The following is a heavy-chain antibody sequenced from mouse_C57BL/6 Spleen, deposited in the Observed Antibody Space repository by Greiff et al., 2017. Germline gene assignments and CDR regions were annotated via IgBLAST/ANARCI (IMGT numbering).Heavy chain of an antibody. Sequence: QVQLQQSGPELVKPGASVKLSCKASGYTFTSYDINWVKQRPGQGLEWIGWIYPRDGSTKYNEKFKGKATLTADTSSSTAYMQLSSLTSEDAAVYYCASKDDYDWFAYWGQGTLVTVSA. CDR3: ASKDDYDWFAY. CDR1: GYTFTSYD. V-gene: IGHV1-66*01. J-gene: IGHJ3*01. CDR2: IYPRDGST. D-gene: IGHD2-4*01.